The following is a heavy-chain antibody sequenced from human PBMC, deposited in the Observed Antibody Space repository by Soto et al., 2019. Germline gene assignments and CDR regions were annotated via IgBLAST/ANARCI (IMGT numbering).Heavy chain of an antibody. CDR1: RYTFTSYW. CDR2: IYPGDSDT. Sequence: GESLKISCKGSRYTFTSYWIGWVRQMPGKGLEWMGIIYPGDSDTRYSPSFQGQVTISANKSISTAYLQWSSLKASDTAMYYCARHGIVTGINDYGMDVWGQGTTVTVSS. J-gene: IGHJ6*02. CDR3: ARHGIVTGINDYGMDV. V-gene: IGHV5-51*01. D-gene: IGHD3-9*01.